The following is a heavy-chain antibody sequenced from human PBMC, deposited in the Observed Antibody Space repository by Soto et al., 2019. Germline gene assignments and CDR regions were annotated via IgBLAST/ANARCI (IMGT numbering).Heavy chain of an antibody. J-gene: IGHJ4*02. V-gene: IGHV3-30*18. CDR3: AKERYSGSYYFDY. D-gene: IGHD1-26*01. CDR1: GFTFSRYG. Sequence: QVQLVESGGGVVQLWRYLRLSCAASGFTFSRYGMHWVRQATGKGLEWVAVISDDGSNKYYADSVKGRFTISRDNSKNTLYLQMNSLRAEDTAVYYCAKERYSGSYYFDYWGQGTLVTVSS. CDR2: ISDDGSNK.